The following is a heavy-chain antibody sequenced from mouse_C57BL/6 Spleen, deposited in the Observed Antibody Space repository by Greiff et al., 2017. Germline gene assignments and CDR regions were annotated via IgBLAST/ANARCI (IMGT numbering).Heavy chain of an antibody. D-gene: IGHD1-1*01. V-gene: IGHV1-26*01. CDR2: INPNNGGI. CDR1: GYTFTDYY. Sequence: VQLQQSGPELVKPGASVKISCKASGYTFTDYYMNWVKQSHGKSLEWIGDINPNNGGICYNQKFKGKATLTVDKSTSTAYMELRRLTSEDSAVYDCARWGTTVVATDYWGQGTTLTVSS. J-gene: IGHJ2*01. CDR3: ARWGTTVVATDY.